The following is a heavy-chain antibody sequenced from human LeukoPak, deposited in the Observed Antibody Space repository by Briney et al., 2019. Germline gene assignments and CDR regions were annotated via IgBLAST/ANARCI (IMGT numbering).Heavy chain of an antibody. J-gene: IGHJ4*02. CDR3: ARDKIEGPTKLDY. D-gene: IGHD1-1*01. V-gene: IGHV3-7*01. CDR1: GFTFSSYW. CDR2: IKQDESEK. Sequence: GGSLRLSCAASGFTFSSYWMSWVRQAPGKGLEWVANIKQDESEKYYVDSLKGRFTISRDNAKNSLYLLMNSLRAEDTAVYYCARDKIEGPTKLDYWGQGILVTVSS.